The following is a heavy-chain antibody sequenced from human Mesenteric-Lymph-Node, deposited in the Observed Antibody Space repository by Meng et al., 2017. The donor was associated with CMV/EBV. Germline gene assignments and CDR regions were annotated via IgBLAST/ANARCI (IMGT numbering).Heavy chain of an antibody. CDR1: GYTFTDYY. V-gene: IGHV1-2*02. J-gene: IGHJ4*02. Sequence: ASVKVSCKASGYTFTDYYMHWVRQAPGQGLEWMGWINPTSGGTNYAQNFQGRVTMTRDTSISTAYMELSRLRSDDTAVYYCVTKYYHDSRGYPPSDYWGQGTLVTVSS. D-gene: IGHD3-22*01. CDR3: VTKYYHDSRGYPPSDY. CDR2: INPTSGGT.